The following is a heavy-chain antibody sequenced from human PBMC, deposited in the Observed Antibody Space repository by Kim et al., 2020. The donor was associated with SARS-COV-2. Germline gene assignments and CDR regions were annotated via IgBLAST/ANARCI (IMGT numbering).Heavy chain of an antibody. V-gene: IGHV3-33*01. J-gene: IGHJ4*02. D-gene: IGHD3-10*01. CDR2: IWYDGSNK. Sequence: GGSLRLSCAASGFTFSSYGMHWVRQAPGKGLEWVAVIWYDGSNKYYADSVKGRFTISRDNSKNTLYLQMNSLRAEDTAVYYCARRAIGFGELQFDYWGQGTLVTVSS. CDR3: ARRAIGFGELQFDY. CDR1: GFTFSSYG.